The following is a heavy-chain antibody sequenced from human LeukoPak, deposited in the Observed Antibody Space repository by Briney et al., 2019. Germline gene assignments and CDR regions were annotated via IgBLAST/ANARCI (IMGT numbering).Heavy chain of an antibody. CDR1: GGTFSSYA. CDR2: IIPIFGTA. CDR3: ARDLGHSTGWYEGGGAY. J-gene: IGHJ4*02. V-gene: IGHV1-69*06. D-gene: IGHD6-19*01. Sequence: SVKVSCTASGGTFSSYAISWVRQAPGQGLEWMGGIIPIFGTANYTQKFQGRVTITADKSTSTAYMELSSLRSEDTAVYYCARDLGHSTGWYEGGGAYWGQGTLVTVSS.